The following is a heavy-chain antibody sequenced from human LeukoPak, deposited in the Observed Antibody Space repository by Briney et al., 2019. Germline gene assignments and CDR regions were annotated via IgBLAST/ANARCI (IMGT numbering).Heavy chain of an antibody. CDR1: GYTFTSYG. D-gene: IGHD3-3*01. J-gene: IGHJ6*03. Sequence: ASVKVSCKASGYTFTSYGIGWVRQAPGQGLEWMGWISAYNGNTNYAQKLQGRVTMTTDTSTSTAYMELRSLRSDDTAVYYCARANWDFWSGYYSYYYHYMDVWGKGTTVTVSS. CDR3: ARANWDFWSGYYSYYYHYMDV. CDR2: ISAYNGNT. V-gene: IGHV1-18*01.